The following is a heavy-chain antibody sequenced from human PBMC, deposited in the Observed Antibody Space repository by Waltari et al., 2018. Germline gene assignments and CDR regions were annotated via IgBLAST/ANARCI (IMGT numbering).Heavy chain of an antibody. D-gene: IGHD6-13*01. CDR1: GFTVSSNY. V-gene: IGHV3-53*02. CDR3: ARDPSGGYSSSWYGTLDV. J-gene: IGHJ4*02. CDR2: IYSGGST. Sequence: EVQLVETGGGLIQPGGSLRLSCAASGFTVSSNYMSWVRQAPGKGLEWVSVIYSGGSTYYADSVKGRFTISRDNSKNTLYLQMNSLRAEDTAVYYCARDPSGGYSSSWYGTLDVWGQGTLVTVSS.